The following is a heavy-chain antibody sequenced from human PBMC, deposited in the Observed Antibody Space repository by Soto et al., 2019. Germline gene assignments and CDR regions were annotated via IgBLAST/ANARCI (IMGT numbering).Heavy chain of an antibody. Sequence: VVLVESGGDLVKPGGSLRLSCAASGFTFSSYAMHWVRQAPGKGLEWVAVISYDGSNKYYADSVKGRFTISRDNSKNTLYLQMNSLRAEDTAVYYCAKDSPVTTDWYFDLWGRGTLVTVSS. CDR3: AKDSPVTTDWYFDL. CDR1: GFTFSSYA. CDR2: ISYDGSNK. V-gene: IGHV3-30-3*01. J-gene: IGHJ2*01. D-gene: IGHD4-17*01.